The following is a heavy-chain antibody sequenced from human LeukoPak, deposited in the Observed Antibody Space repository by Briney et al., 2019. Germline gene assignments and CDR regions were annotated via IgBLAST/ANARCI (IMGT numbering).Heavy chain of an antibody. CDR1: GGSINSAGYY. CDR2: IHPSGST. D-gene: IGHD1-26*01. Sequence: SETLSLTCTVSGGSINSAGYYWSWIRQPAGKGLEWIGRIHPSGSTNYNPSLKSRVTISLDTSKNQFSLKLSSVTAADTAVYYCARDGRFPPEVLPRYFDYWGQGTLVTVST. V-gene: IGHV4-61*02. J-gene: IGHJ4*02. CDR3: ARDGRFPPEVLPRYFDY.